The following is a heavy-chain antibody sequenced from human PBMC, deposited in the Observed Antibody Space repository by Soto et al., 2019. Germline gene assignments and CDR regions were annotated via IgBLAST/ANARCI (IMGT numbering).Heavy chain of an antibody. CDR1: GFTFSSYG. J-gene: IGHJ4*02. D-gene: IGHD6-6*01. Sequence: GGSLRLSCAASGFTFSSYGMHWVRQAPGKGLEWVAVIWYDGSNKYYADSVKGRFTISRDNSKNTLYLQMNSLRAEDTAVYYCARGQGSSAVFDYWGQGTLVTVSS. V-gene: IGHV3-33*01. CDR3: ARGQGSSAVFDY. CDR2: IWYDGSNK.